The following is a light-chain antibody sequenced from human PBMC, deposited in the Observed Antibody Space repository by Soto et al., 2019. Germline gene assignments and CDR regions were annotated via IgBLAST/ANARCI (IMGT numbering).Light chain of an antibody. CDR1: QSVSNN. CDR3: QQYNNWPWA. Sequence: EIVMTQSPATLSVSPGERATLSCRASQSVSNNVAWYQQKPGRAPRLLIYGTYTRATGIPARFSGSESGTEFTLTISSLQSEDSAVYYCQQYNNWPWAFGQGTKVDIK. V-gene: IGKV3-15*01. CDR2: GTY. J-gene: IGKJ1*01.